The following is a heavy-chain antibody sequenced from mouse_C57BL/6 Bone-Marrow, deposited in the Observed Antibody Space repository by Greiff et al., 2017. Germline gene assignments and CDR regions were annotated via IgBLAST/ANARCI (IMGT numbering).Heavy chain of an antibody. J-gene: IGHJ3*01. CDR3: ARAPYYYGSSSWLAY. V-gene: IGHV3-6*01. D-gene: IGHD1-1*01. CDR1: GYSITSGYY. Sequence: DVKLQESGPGLVKPSQSLSLTCSVTGYSITSGYYWNWLRQFPGNKLEWMGYISYDGSNNYNPSLKNRISITRDTSKNQFFLKVNSVTTEDTATYYCARAPYYYGSSSWLAYWGQGTLVTVSA. CDR2: ISYDGSN.